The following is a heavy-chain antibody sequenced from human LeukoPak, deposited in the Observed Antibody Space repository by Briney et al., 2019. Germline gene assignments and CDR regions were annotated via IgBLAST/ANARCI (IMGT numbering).Heavy chain of an antibody. D-gene: IGHD6-19*01. CDR1: GFTFSRSA. V-gene: IGHV3-23*01. Sequence: AGGSLRLSCAASGFTFSRSAMSWVRQPPGKGLEWVSTINANSGTTSYAASVRGRFTISRDNSKNTLYLQVNTLRADDTATYYCAKPISGGLAVTADWFHPWGQGTLVVVSS. CDR3: AKPISGGLAVTADWFHP. CDR2: INANSGTT. J-gene: IGHJ5*01.